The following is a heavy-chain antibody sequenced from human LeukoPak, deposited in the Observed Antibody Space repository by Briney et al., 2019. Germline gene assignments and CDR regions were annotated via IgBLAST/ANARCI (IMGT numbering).Heavy chain of an antibody. D-gene: IGHD3-10*01. V-gene: IGHV3-30*18. CDR1: GFTFSSYG. J-gene: IGHJ4*02. CDR2: ISYDGSKK. Sequence: PGGSLRLSCAASGFTFSSYGMHWVRQAPGKGLEWVAVISYDGSKKYYADSVKGRFTISGDNSKNTLYLEMNSLRAEDTAVYYCAKDIGSYYDYWGQGILVTVSS. CDR3: AKDIGSYYDY.